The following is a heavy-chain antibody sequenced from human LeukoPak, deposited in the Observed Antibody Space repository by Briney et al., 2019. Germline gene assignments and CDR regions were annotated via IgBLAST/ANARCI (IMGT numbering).Heavy chain of an antibody. J-gene: IGHJ3*01. CDR2: ISATGSVI. CDR3: AREVSGFDV. V-gene: IGHV3-48*01. CDR1: GFTLSSNR. Sequence: GGPLTLSCAASGFTLSSNRMNWVRQAPEKGLEWIAYISATGSVIYYADSVKGRFAISRDGAKNWLYLQLTSLRAEDTAVYYCAREVSGFDVWGQGTMVAVSS.